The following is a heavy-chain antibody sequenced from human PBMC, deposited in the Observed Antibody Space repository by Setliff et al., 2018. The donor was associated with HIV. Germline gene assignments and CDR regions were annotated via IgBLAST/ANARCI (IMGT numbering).Heavy chain of an antibody. CDR3: ARHYDSSGYGDYFDD. Sequence: SETLSLTCTVSGASICGSYWIWIRQPPGKGLEWIGYMSLTRDTKYNPSLNSQVTTSIDTSKNQFSLELRSVTAADTAVYYCARHYDSSGYGDYFDDWGRGILVTVSS. CDR1: GASICGSY. D-gene: IGHD3-22*01. J-gene: IGHJ4*02. V-gene: IGHV4-59*08. CDR2: MSLTRDT.